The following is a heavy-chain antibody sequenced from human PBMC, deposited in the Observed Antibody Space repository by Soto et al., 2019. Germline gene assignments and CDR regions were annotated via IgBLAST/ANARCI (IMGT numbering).Heavy chain of an antibody. Sequence: EVQLLESGGGLVQPGGSLRLSCAASLFTFSSFSMRWGRQPPGKGLEWVSTISTSGANTHYADSVKGRLTISRDNSKNTLYLQMNSLGAADTAVYYCARVLGRAEELAAFDVWGKGTTVIVSS. J-gene: IGHJ6*04. CDR2: ISTSGANT. CDR1: LFTFSSFS. CDR3: ARVLGRAEELAAFDV. D-gene: IGHD7-27*01. V-gene: IGHV3-23*01.